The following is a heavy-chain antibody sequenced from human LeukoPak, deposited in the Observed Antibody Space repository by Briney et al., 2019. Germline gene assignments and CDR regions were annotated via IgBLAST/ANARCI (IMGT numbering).Heavy chain of an antibody. CDR2: IKQDGSEK. CDR3: ARRSWSDAFDI. Sequence: GGSLRLSCAASGFTFSRYWMSWVRQAPGKGLEWVANIKQDGSEKYYVDSVKGRFTISRDNAKNSLYLQMNSLRAEDTAVYYCARRSWSDAFDIWGQGTMVTVSS. D-gene: IGHD6-13*01. V-gene: IGHV3-7*01. J-gene: IGHJ3*02. CDR1: GFTFSRYW.